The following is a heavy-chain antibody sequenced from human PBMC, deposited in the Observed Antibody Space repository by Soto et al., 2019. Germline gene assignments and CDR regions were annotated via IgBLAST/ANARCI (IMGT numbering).Heavy chain of an antibody. CDR1: GGSFSGYY. J-gene: IGHJ5*02. Sequence: SETLSLTCAVYGGSFSGYYWSWISQPPGKGLEWIGEINHSGSTNYNPSLKSRVTISVDTSKNQFSLKLSSVTAADTAVYYCARVPAYGSGSYYIKKNWFDPWGQGTLVTVSS. D-gene: IGHD3-10*01. CDR2: INHSGST. CDR3: ARVPAYGSGSYYIKKNWFDP. V-gene: IGHV4-34*01.